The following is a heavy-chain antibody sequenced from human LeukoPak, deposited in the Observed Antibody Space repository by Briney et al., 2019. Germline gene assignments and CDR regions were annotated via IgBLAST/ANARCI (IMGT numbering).Heavy chain of an antibody. CDR2: ISSSSSYI. Sequence: GGSLRLSCAASGFTFSSYSMNWVRQAPGKGLEWVSSISSSSSYIYYADSVKGRFTIPRDNAKNSLYLQMNSLRAEDTAVYYCARDSSVGAENWYSSGWDDAFDIWGQGTMVTVSS. J-gene: IGHJ3*02. D-gene: IGHD6-19*01. CDR1: GFTFSSYS. V-gene: IGHV3-21*01. CDR3: ARDSSVGAENWYSSGWDDAFDI.